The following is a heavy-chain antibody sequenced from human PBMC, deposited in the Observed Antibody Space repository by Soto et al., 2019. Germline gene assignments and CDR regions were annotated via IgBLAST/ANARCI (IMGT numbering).Heavy chain of an antibody. CDR1: GYTFSIYG. J-gene: IGHJ4*02. CDR2: IGANNDNT. V-gene: IGHV1-18*01. CDR3: ARAGATLTRFFHL. D-gene: IGHD6-25*01. Sequence: QVQLVQSGAEVKKPGASVKVSCKASGYTFSIYGITWVRQAPGQGLEWMGWIGANNDNTNYAQKFQGRVTMTTDTSTSTAYMELRSLRSDDTALYYCARAGATLTRFFHLWGQGTLVTVSS.